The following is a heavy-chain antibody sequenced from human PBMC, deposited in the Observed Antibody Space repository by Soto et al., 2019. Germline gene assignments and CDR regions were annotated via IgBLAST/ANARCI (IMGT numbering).Heavy chain of an antibody. Sequence: TLSLTCSVTGGSISSHFWSWIRQPPGKGLEWIGYFHYTQNTIYNPSLYSRVTVSADTSRNEFSLKLSSVTAADTAVYYCVRQSTDYGTAVDRWGQGILVTVSS. V-gene: IGHV4-59*11. D-gene: IGHD4-17*01. CDR3: VRQSTDYGTAVDR. CDR1: GGSISSHF. CDR2: FHYTQNT. J-gene: IGHJ4*02.